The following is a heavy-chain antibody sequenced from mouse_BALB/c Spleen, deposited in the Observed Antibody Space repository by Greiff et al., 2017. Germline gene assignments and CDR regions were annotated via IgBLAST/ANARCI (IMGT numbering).Heavy chain of an antibody. Sequence: QVQLQQSGPELVRPGVSVKISCKGSGYTFTDYAMHWVKQSHAKSLEWIGVISTYYGNTNYNQKFKGKATMTVDKSSSTAYMELARLTSEDSAIYYCARDYDVNYAMDYWGQGTSVTVSS. V-gene: IGHV1-67*01. J-gene: IGHJ4*01. CDR1: GYTFTDYA. CDR2: ISTYYGNT. D-gene: IGHD2-4*01. CDR3: ARDYDVNYAMDY.